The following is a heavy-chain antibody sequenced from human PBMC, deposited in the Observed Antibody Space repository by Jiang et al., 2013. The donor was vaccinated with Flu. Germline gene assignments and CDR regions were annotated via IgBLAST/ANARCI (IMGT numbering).Heavy chain of an antibody. CDR2: INAGNGNT. CDR3: ARDNCGVTATKAVRP. J-gene: IGHJ5*02. Sequence: SGAEVKKPGASVKVSCKASGYTFTSYAMHWVRQAPGQRLEWMGWINAGNGNTKYSQKFQGRVTITRDTSASTAYMELSSLRSEDTAVYYCARDNCGVTATKAVRPWGQGTLVTVSS. V-gene: IGHV1-3*01. CDR1: GYTFTSYA. D-gene: IGHD2-21*02.